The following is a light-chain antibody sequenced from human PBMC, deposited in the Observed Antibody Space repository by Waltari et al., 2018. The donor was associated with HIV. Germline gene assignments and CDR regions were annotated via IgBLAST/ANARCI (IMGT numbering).Light chain of an antibody. CDR2: GNT. V-gene: IGLV1-40*01. CDR3: QSLRV. CDR1: SSHLGAGYD. Sequence: QSVLTQPPSVSGAPGQRVTISCTGSSSHLGAGYDAHWYQQLPATAPKLLIYGNTNRPSGVPDRFSGSKSGTSASLAITGLQAEDEADYYCQSLRVFGGGTKLTVL. J-gene: IGLJ2*01.